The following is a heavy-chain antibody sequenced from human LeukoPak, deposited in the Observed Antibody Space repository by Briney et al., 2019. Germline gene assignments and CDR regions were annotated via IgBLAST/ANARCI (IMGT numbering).Heavy chain of an antibody. V-gene: IGHV3-21*01. CDR1: GFTFSSYS. CDR3: ARSYCSSTSCYAFDI. D-gene: IGHD2-2*01. Sequence: GGSLRLSCAASGFTFSSYSMNWVRQAPGKGLEWVSSISSSSSYIYYADSVKGRFTISRDNAKNSLYLQMNSLRAEDTAVYYCARSYCSSTSCYAFDIWGQGTMVTASS. J-gene: IGHJ3*02. CDR2: ISSSSSYI.